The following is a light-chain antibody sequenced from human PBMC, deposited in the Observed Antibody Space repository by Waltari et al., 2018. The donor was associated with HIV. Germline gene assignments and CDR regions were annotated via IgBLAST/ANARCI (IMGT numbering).Light chain of an antibody. Sequence: QSVFTQPPSVSATPGQKVTISCSGRTSNILHTFVSCSPHIPRTAPNLLLYANNERPSGMPARFSASKSGTSATLGITGLQTGDEADYYCETWDSGLNDVVFGGGTKVTAL. CDR2: ANN. V-gene: IGLV1-51*01. J-gene: IGLJ2*01. CDR1: TSNILHTF. CDR3: ETWDSGLNDVV.